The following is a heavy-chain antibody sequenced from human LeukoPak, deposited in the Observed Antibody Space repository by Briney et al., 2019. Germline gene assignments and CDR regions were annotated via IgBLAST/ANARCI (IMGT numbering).Heavy chain of an antibody. CDR1: GGTFSSYA. Sequence: SVKDSCKASGGTFSSYAISWVRQAPGQGLEWMGGIIPIFGTANYAQKFQGRVTITADESTSTAYMELSSLRSEDTAVYYCASSAAYCSGGSCYSNWGQGTLVTVSS. D-gene: IGHD2-15*01. J-gene: IGHJ4*02. CDR3: ASSAAYCSGGSCYSN. CDR2: IIPIFGTA. V-gene: IGHV1-69*13.